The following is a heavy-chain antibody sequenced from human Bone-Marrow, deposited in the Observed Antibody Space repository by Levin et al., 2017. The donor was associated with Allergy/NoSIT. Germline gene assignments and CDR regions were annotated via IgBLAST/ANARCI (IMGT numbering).Heavy chain of an antibody. CDR1: GYTFTEYS. CDR3: ARRLGGVGDYYYGMDV. J-gene: IGHJ6*02. V-gene: IGHV1-2*02. CDR2: MNPSTGAT. D-gene: IGHD1-26*01. Sequence: GGSLRLSCRASGYTFTEYSVHWVRQTPGRGLEWLGRMNPSTGATNFAQKFQGRVTMTGDTSINTAYMELNRLTSDDTAVYFCARRLGGVGDYYYGMDVWGQGTTVSVSS.